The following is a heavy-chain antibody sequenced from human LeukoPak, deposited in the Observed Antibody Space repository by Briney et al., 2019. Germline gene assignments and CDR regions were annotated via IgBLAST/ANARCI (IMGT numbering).Heavy chain of an antibody. CDR2: INPNSGGT. Sequence: ASVKVSCKASGGTFSSYAISWVRQAPGQGLEWMGWINPNSGGTNYAQKFQGRVTMTRDTSISTAYMELSRLRSDDTAVYYCARVHRYYDFRHWGQGTLVTVSS. CDR3: ARVHRYYDFRH. J-gene: IGHJ4*02. CDR1: GGTFSSYA. V-gene: IGHV1-2*02. D-gene: IGHD3-3*01.